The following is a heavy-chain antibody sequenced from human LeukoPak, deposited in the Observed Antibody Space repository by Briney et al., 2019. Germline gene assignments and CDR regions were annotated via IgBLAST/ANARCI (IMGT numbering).Heavy chain of an antibody. J-gene: IGHJ4*02. V-gene: IGHV3-48*02. CDR1: GFIFSSYA. Sequence: PGGSLRLSCAASGFIFSSYAMNWVRQAPGKGLEWVSYISPTYSIYYSDSVRGRSTISRDNAKNSLYLQMNSLRDEDTAVYYCARDHNWGFDYWGPGTLVAVSS. CDR2: ISPTYSI. D-gene: IGHD7-27*01. CDR3: ARDHNWGFDY.